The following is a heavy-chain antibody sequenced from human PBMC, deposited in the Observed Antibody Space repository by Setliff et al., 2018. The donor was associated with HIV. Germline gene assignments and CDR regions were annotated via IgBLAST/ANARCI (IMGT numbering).Heavy chain of an antibody. D-gene: IGHD1-20*01. CDR3: AREARYQDRYYYYMDV. V-gene: IGHV1-46*03. CDR2: INPSGGST. CDR1: GYTFTSYY. J-gene: IGHJ6*03. Sequence: ASVKVSCKASGYTFTSYYLHWVRQAPGQGLEWMGIINPSGGSTTYAQKFQGRVTMTRDTSASTGYMELSSQRSEDTAVYYCAREARYQDRYYYYMDVWGKGTTVTVSS.